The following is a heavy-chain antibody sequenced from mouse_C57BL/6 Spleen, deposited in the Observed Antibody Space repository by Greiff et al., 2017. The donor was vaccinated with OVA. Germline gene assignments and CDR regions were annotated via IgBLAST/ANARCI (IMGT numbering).Heavy chain of an antibody. CDR3: ARDGSSYSNYEAMDY. J-gene: IGHJ4*01. V-gene: IGHV3-1*01. D-gene: IGHD2-5*01. Sequence: EVKVVESGPGMVKPSQSLSLTCTVTGYSITSGYDWHWIRHFPGNKLEWMGYISYSGSTNYNPSLKSRISITHDTSKNHFFLKLNSVTTEDTATYYCARDGSSYSNYEAMDYWGQGTSVTVSS. CDR2: ISYSGST. CDR1: GYSITSGYD.